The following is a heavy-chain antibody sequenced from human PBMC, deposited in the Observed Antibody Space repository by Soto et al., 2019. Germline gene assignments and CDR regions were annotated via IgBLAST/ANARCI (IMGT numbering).Heavy chain of an antibody. Sequence: EVQLVESGGGLVKPGGSLRLSCAASGFTFSSYSMNWVRQAPGKGLEWVSSISISSSYIYYADSVKGRFTISRDNAKNSLYLQMNSLRAEDTAVYYCARDKRRQWLVQENAFDIWGQGTMVTVSS. CDR3: ARDKRRQWLVQENAFDI. D-gene: IGHD6-19*01. CDR1: GFTFSSYS. V-gene: IGHV3-21*01. CDR2: ISISSSYI. J-gene: IGHJ3*02.